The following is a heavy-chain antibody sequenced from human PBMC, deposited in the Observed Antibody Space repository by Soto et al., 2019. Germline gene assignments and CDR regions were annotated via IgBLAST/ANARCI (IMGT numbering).Heavy chain of an antibody. CDR2: IWYDGSIK. CDR3: ARAVGPFDY. CDR1: GFTFSTYG. J-gene: IGHJ4*02. Sequence: QVQLVESGGGVVQPGRSLRLSCAASGFTFSTYGIHWVRQAPGKGLEWVAVIWYDGSIKYYANSVKGRFTISRDNSKNTLHLQMNSLRAEDTAVYYCARAVGPFDYWGQGTLVTVSS. V-gene: IGHV3-33*01.